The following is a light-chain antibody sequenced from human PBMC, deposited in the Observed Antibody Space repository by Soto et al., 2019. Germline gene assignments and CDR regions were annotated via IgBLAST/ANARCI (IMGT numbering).Light chain of an antibody. V-gene: IGLV2-23*01. J-gene: IGLJ2*01. Sequence: QSALTQPASVSGSPGQSITISCTGTSSDVGSYNLVSWYQQHPGKAPKIVIYEGSKRPSGVSNHFFGSKSGNTASLTISGLQAEDEADYYCCSYAGSSTFVVFGGGTKLTVL. CDR1: SSDVGSYNL. CDR3: CSYAGSSTFVV. CDR2: EGS.